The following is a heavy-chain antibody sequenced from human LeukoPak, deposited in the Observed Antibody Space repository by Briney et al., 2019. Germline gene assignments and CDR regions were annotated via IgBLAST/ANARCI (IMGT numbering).Heavy chain of an antibody. D-gene: IGHD3-3*01. Sequence: SETLSLTCAVYGGSFSGYYWSWIRQPPGKGLEWIGEINHSGSANYNPSLKSRVTISVDTSKNQFSLKLSSVTAADTAVYYCARERKYYDFWSGSSFSPNWFDPWGQGTLVTVSS. CDR1: GGSFSGYY. CDR3: ARERKYYDFWSGSSFSPNWFDP. CDR2: INHSGSA. V-gene: IGHV4-34*01. J-gene: IGHJ5*02.